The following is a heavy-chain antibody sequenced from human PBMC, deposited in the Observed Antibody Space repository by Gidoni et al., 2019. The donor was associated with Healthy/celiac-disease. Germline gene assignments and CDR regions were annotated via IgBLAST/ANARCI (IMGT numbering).Heavy chain of an antibody. CDR3: ARDDSPLGYSYGGFDY. J-gene: IGHJ4*02. D-gene: IGHD5-18*01. Sequence: QVQLQQWGAGLLKPSETLSLTCAVYGGSFSGYYWSWIRQPPGKGLEWIGEINHSGSTNYNPSLKSRVTISVDTSKNQFSLKLSSVTAADTAVYYCARDDSPLGYSYGGFDYWGQGTLVTVSS. CDR1: GGSFSGYY. CDR2: INHSGST. V-gene: IGHV4-34*01.